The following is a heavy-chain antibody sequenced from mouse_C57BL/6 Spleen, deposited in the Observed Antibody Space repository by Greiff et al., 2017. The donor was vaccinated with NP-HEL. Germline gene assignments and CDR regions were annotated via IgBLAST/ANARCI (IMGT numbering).Heavy chain of an antibody. CDR1: GYSITSGYY. CDR3: ARDRNYGGLDY. V-gene: IGHV3-6*01. CDR2: ISYDGSN. D-gene: IGHD2-1*01. Sequence: EVKLMESGPGLVKPSQSLSLTCSVTGYSITSGYYWNWIRQFPGNKLEWMGYISYDGSNNYNPSLKNRISITRDTSKNQFFLKLNSVTTEDTATYYCARDRNYGGLDYWGQGTSVTVSS. J-gene: IGHJ4*01.